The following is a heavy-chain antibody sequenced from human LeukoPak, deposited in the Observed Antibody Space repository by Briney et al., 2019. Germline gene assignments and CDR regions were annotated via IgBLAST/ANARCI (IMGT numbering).Heavy chain of an antibody. CDR3: ARNTIFGVVIIARFNWFDP. J-gene: IGHJ5*02. CDR2: IYYSGST. CDR1: GFTFRSYS. D-gene: IGHD3-3*01. Sequence: TGGSLRLSCAASGFTFRSYSMNWVRQAPGKGLEWIGSIYYSGSTYYNPSLKSRVTISVDTSKNQFSLKLSSVTAADTAVYYCARNTIFGVVIIARFNWFDPWGQGTLVTVSS. V-gene: IGHV4-39*07.